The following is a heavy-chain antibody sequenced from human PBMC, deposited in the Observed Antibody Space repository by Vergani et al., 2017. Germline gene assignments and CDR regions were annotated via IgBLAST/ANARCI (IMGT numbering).Heavy chain of an antibody. CDR2: LIPIFGTA. D-gene: IGHD5-12*01. CDR3: ASRIVALRTHAFDI. J-gene: IGHJ3*02. Sequence: QVQLVQSGAEVKKPGSSVKVSCKASGGTFSSYAISWVRQAPGQGLEWMGGLIPIFGTANYAQKFQGRVTITADESTSTAYMELSSLRSEDTAVYYCASRIVALRTHAFDIWGQGTMVTVSS. CDR1: GGTFSSYA. V-gene: IGHV1-69*01.